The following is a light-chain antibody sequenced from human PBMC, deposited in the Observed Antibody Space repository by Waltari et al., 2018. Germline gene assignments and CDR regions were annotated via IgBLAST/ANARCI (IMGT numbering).Light chain of an antibody. CDR2: AAS. J-gene: IGKJ1*01. V-gene: IGKV3-20*01. Sequence: EIVLTQSPGTLSLSPGERATLSCRASQSVSRTLAWYQQKHGQAPRLLIYAASKWATGIPDRFSGSGSGTDFSLTISRLEPEDFAVYYCQQYWSLPAMFGQGTKVEVK. CDR1: QSVSRT. CDR3: QQYWSLPAM.